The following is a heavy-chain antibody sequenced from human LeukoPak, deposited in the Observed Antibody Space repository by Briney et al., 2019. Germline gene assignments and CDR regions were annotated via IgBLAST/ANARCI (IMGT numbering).Heavy chain of an antibody. CDR2: ISGGGGST. CDR3: AIAPYTSAWWGLDY. Sequence: GGSLRLSCAASGFSFDDFAMHWIRQVPGEGLEWGSGISGGGGSTYYADSVKGRFTISRDNSKNTLYLQMNRLRTEDTAVYYCAIAPYTSAWWGLDYWGQGTLVTVSS. D-gene: IGHD6-19*01. CDR1: GFSFDDFA. J-gene: IGHJ4*02. V-gene: IGHV3-23*01.